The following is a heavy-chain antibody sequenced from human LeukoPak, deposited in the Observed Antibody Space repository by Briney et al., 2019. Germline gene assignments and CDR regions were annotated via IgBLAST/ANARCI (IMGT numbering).Heavy chain of an antibody. D-gene: IGHD3-16*01. J-gene: IGHJ4*02. CDR2: ISSNGGST. CDR1: GFTFSSYA. V-gene: IGHV3-64D*06. CDR3: VKEGDYGYYFDY. Sequence: GGSLRLSCSASGFTFSSYAMDWVREAPGKGLEYVSTISSNGGSTYYADSVKGRFTISRDDSKNTLYLRMSSLRAEDTVVYYCVKEGDYGYYFDYWGQGTLVTVSS.